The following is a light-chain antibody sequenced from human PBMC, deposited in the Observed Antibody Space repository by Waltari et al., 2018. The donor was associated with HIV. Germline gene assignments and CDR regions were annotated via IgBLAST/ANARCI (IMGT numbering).Light chain of an antibody. V-gene: IGLV1-40*01. J-gene: IGLJ3*02. CDR1: SSNLGAGYH. Sequence: QSVLTQPPSVSGAPGQRVAISCTGSSSNLGAGYHGRWYQQHPGAPPKLLIFSNPTRPPGVPDRFPGSKSGTSASLAITGVQAEDEAVYYCQSYDSGLSEGVFGGGTKLAVL. CDR2: SNP. CDR3: QSYDSGLSEGV.